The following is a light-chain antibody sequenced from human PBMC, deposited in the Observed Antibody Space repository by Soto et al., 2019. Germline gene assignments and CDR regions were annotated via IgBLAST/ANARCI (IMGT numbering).Light chain of an antibody. V-gene: IGLV4-69*01. CDR3: QTWGTGFQF. CDR2: LNNDGSH. Sequence: QPVLTQSPSASASLGASVKLTGTLSSGHSSYAIAWHQKQPGKGPRYLMDLNNDGSHTKGDGIPDRFSGSSSVADRYLIISSLQSEDEADYYCQTWGTGFQFFGGGTKLTVL. J-gene: IGLJ2*01. CDR1: SGHSSYA.